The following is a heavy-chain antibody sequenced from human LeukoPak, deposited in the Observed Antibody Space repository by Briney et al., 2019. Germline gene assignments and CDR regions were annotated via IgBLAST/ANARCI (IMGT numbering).Heavy chain of an antibody. D-gene: IGHD3-22*01. CDR1: GGSISSSSYY. J-gene: IGHJ4*02. V-gene: IGHV4-39*01. CDR3: ARLPYYDSSGYPYYFDY. Sequence: PSETLSLTCTVSGGSISSSSYYWGWIRQPPGKGLEWIGSIYYSGSTYYNPPLKSRVTISVDTSKNQFSLKLSSVTAADTAVYYCARLPYYDSSGYPYYFDYWGQGTLVTVSS. CDR2: IYYSGST.